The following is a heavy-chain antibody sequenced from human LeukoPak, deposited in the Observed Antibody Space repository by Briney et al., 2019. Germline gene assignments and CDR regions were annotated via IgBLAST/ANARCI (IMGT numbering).Heavy chain of an antibody. D-gene: IGHD3-10*01. J-gene: IGHJ5*02. CDR2: FDPEEGET. CDR1: GYTLIELP. Sequence: ASVKVSCKVSGYTLIELPMHWVRQAPGKGLEWMGGFDPEEGETIYAQKFQGRVTMTEDTSTDTAYVELSSLRSEDTAVYYCATDRLRTMVRGVLRSLEGFDPWGQGTLVTVSS. V-gene: IGHV1-24*01. CDR3: ATDRLRTMVRGVLRSLEGFDP.